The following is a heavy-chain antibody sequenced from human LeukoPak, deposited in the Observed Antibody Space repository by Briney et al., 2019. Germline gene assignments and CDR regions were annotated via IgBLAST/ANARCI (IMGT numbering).Heavy chain of an antibody. Sequence: KASETLSLTCTVSGGSISSYYWSWIRQPPGKGLEWIGYIYYSGSTNYNPSLKSRVTISVDTSKNQFSLKLSSVTAADTAVYYCARLRSSSWYYYFDYWGQGTLVTVSS. CDR2: IYYSGST. CDR1: GGSISSYY. V-gene: IGHV4-59*08. J-gene: IGHJ4*02. CDR3: ARLRSSSWYYYFDY. D-gene: IGHD6-13*01.